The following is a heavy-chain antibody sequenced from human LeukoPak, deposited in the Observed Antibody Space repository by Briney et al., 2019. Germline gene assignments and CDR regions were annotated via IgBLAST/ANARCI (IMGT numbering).Heavy chain of an antibody. D-gene: IGHD3-3*01. CDR1: GFTFSSYA. V-gene: IGHV3-23*01. J-gene: IGHJ5*02. CDR3: AKDHYDFWSGYNWFDP. CDR2: ISGSGSST. Sequence: PGGSLRLSCAASGFTFSSYAMTWVRQAPGKGLEWVSGISGSGSSTYYADSVKGRFTISRDNSKNTLYLQMNSLRTEDTALYYCAKDHYDFWSGYNWFDPWGQGTLVTVSS.